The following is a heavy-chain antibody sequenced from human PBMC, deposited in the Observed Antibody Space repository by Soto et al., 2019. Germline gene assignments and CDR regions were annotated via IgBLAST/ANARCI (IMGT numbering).Heavy chain of an antibody. J-gene: IGHJ3*02. D-gene: IGHD2-15*01. V-gene: IGHV3-23*01. Sequence: EVQLLESGGGLVQPGGSLRLSCAASGFTFSSYAMSWVRQAPGKGLEWVSAISGSGGSTYYADSVKGRFTISRDNSKNTLYLKMNSLRAEDTAVYYCAKGYCSGGSCYWGAFDIWGQGTMVTVSS. CDR3: AKGYCSGGSCYWGAFDI. CDR2: ISGSGGST. CDR1: GFTFSSYA.